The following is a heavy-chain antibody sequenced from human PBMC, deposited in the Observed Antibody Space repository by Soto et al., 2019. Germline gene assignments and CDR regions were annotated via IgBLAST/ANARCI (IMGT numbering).Heavy chain of an antibody. CDR2: VSFDGSNK. CDR1: GFTFSTHA. V-gene: IGHV3-30-3*01. J-gene: IGHJ4*02. D-gene: IGHD6-13*01. Sequence: QVQLVESGGGVVQPGRSLRLSCAASGFTFSTHAMHWVRQAPGKGLECVEIVSFDGSNKYYADSVKGRFTISRDNSKNTLYLQMSGLTPEDTAFYYCARDQTGITTAGGGRIDHWGQGTLVTVSS. CDR3: ARDQTGITTAGGGRIDH.